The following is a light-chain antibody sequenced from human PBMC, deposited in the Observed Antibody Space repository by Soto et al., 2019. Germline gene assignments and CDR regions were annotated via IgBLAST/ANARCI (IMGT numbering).Light chain of an antibody. Sequence: QSALAQPRSLSASPGQSVTISCTGTSSDVGGYDFVSWYQQHPGKAPKLIVYDVNKRASGVPDRFSGSKSGNTASLTISGLQAEDEADYFCCSYAGNYRVFGGGTQLTVL. CDR1: SSDVGGYDF. CDR3: CSYAGNYRV. V-gene: IGLV2-11*01. CDR2: DVN. J-gene: IGLJ2*01.